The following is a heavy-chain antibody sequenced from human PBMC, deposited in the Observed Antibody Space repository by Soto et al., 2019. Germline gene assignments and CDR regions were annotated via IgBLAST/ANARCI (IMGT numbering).Heavy chain of an antibody. Sequence: GRSLKISFKGSGYSFTSYWISWVRQMRGKGLEWMGRIDPSDSYTNYSTSFQGHVTISADKSISTAYLKWSSLKASDTAMYYCERRYSSGWYHDAFDIWGQGTMVTVSS. CDR1: GYSFTSYW. D-gene: IGHD6-19*01. J-gene: IGHJ3*02. V-gene: IGHV5-10-1*01. CDR2: IDPSDSYT. CDR3: ERRYSSGWYHDAFDI.